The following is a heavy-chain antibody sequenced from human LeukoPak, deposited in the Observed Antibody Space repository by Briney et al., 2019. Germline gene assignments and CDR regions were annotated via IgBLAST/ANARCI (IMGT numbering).Heavy chain of an antibody. J-gene: IGHJ4*02. V-gene: IGHV4-59*01. CDR1: GGSISSFY. CDR2: IYYSGST. D-gene: IGHD3-3*01. CDR3: ASRSSIWSGYQDTLYYFDS. Sequence: SETLSLTCTVSGGSISSFYWSWIRQPPGKRLEWIGHIYYSGSTNYNPSLKSRVTISVDTSKNQFSLKLSSVTAADTAVYYCASRSSIWSGYQDTLYYFDSWGQGTLVTVSS.